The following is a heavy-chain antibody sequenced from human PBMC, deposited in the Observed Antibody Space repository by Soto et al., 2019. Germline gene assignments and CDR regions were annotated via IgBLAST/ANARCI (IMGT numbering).Heavy chain of an antibody. CDR3: ASSTLTGERITMIVVAYDAFDI. V-gene: IGHV3-21*01. CDR2: ISSSSSYI. Sequence: GGSLRLSCAASGFTFSSYSMNWVRQAPGKGLEWVSSISSSSSYIYYADSVKGRFTISRDNAKNSLYLQMNSLRAEDTAVYYCASSTLTGERITMIVVAYDAFDIWGQGTMVTVSS. D-gene: IGHD3-22*01. CDR1: GFTFSSYS. J-gene: IGHJ3*02.